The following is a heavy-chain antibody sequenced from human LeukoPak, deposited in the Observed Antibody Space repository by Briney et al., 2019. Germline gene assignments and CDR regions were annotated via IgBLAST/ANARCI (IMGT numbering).Heavy chain of an antibody. CDR3: AKAGCSRTTCYTNF. CDR2: ISSSSSYI. J-gene: IGHJ4*02. Sequence: GGSLRLSCAASGFTFSSYSMNWVRQAPGKGLEWVSSISSSSSYIYYADSVKGRFTISRDNSKNTLYLQMNSLRAEDTAVYHCAKAGCSRTTCYTNFWGQGMLVTVSS. D-gene: IGHD2-2*02. CDR1: GFTFSSYS. V-gene: IGHV3-21*04.